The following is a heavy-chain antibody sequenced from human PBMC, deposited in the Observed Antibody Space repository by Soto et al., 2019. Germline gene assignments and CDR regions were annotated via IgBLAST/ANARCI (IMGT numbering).Heavy chain of an antibody. CDR2: ISYDGTNK. J-gene: IGHJ6*02. Sequence: GGSLRLSCAASGFTFSRYAMHWVRQAPGKGLEWVAVISYDGTNKYHTDSVEGRFTISRDNSKNTLFLQMDSLRGDDTAMYYCSKDLAYYGSGTYYALDVWGQGTSVTVSS. CDR1: GFTFSRYA. CDR3: SKDLAYYGSGTYYALDV. V-gene: IGHV3-30*18. D-gene: IGHD3-10*01.